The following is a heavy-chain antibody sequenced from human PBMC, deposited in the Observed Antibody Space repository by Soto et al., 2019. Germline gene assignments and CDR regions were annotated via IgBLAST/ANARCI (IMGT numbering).Heavy chain of an antibody. V-gene: IGHV1-2*02. D-gene: IGHD3-22*01. J-gene: IGHJ4*02. CDR3: ARNYYDSSGRDHLDY. CDR1: GYTFNGYY. Sequence: ASVKVSCKASGYTFNGYYIHWVRQAPGQGLEWMGWINPISGGTNYAQKFQGRVTMTRDTSIATVYMDLSRLKSDDTAVYYCARNYYDSSGRDHLDYWGQGTLVTVSS. CDR2: INPISGGT.